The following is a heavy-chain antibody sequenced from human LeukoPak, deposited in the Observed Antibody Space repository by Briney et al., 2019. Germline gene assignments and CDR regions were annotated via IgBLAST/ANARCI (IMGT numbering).Heavy chain of an antibody. CDR1: GGTFSSYA. D-gene: IGHD2-2*01. CDR2: IIPIFGTA. J-gene: IGHJ4*02. Sequence: SVKVSCKASGGTFSSYAISWVRQAPGQGLEWMGGIIPIFGTANYAQKFQGRVTITTDESTSTAYMELSSLRSEDTAVYYRARYCSSTSCYAGFDYWGQGTLVTVSS. V-gene: IGHV1-69*05. CDR3: ARYCSSTSCYAGFDY.